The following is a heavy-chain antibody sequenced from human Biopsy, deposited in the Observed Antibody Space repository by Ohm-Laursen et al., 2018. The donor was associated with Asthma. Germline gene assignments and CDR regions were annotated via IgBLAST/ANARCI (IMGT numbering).Heavy chain of an antibody. V-gene: IGHV4-39*01. D-gene: IGHD7-27*01. CDR3: ARHWDWGSFFDY. CDR1: GGSMSSSSYY. CDR2: ISYTGSA. J-gene: IGHJ4*02. Sequence: SETLSLTCTVSGGSMSSSSYYWGWIRQPPGKGLEWMGSISYTGSAYHNLSLKSRVTISVDTSKNHFSRKLSSVSAADTAVYYCARHWDWGSFFDYWGQGTPVTVSS.